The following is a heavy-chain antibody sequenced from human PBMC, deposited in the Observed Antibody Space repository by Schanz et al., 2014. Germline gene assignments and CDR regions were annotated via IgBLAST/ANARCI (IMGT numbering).Heavy chain of an antibody. CDR1: GFSVGNKY. J-gene: IGHJ5*01. CDR2: ISGSGGNT. V-gene: IGHV3-23*04. Sequence: EVQLVESGGGLVQPGGSLRLSCAASGFSVGNKYMNWVRQAPGKGLEWVSAISGSGGNTYYADSVKGRFTISRDNSKNTLYLQMNSLRAEDTAVYYCAKTPREYCNYDICPNWFDSWGQGTLVTASS. D-gene: IGHD2-15*01. CDR3: AKTPREYCNYDICPNWFDS.